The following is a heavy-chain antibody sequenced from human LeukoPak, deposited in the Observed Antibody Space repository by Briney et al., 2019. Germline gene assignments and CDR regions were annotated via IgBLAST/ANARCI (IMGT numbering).Heavy chain of an antibody. V-gene: IGHV3-66*01. J-gene: IGHJ3*02. CDR3: ARNKVAATTYDAFDI. Sequence: GGSLRLSCAASGFTVSSNYMSWVRQAPGKGLEWVSVIYSGGSTYYADSVKGRFTISRDNSKNTLYLQMNSLRAERTAVYYCARNKVAATTYDAFDIWGQGTMVTVSS. CDR2: IYSGGST. D-gene: IGHD2-15*01. CDR1: GFTVSSNY.